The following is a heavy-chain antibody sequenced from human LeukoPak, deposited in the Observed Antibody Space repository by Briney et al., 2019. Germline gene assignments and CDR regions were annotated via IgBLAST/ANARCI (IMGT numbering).Heavy chain of an antibody. J-gene: IGHJ4*02. V-gene: IGHV3-23*01. D-gene: IGHD3-22*01. CDR3: AKSGDSSGYYGTGVYYFDY. Sequence: SVKGRFTISRDNSKNTLYLQMNSPRAEDTAVYYCAKSGDSSGYYGTGVYYFDYWGQGTLVTVSS.